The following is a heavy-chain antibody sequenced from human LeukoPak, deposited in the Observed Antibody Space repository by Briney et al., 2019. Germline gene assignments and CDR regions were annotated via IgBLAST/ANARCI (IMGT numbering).Heavy chain of an antibody. J-gene: IGHJ6*03. CDR3: AKSFRYCSSANCYTGHYYYIDV. Sequence: GGSLRLSCTASGFTFGDYAMSWFRQAPGKGLEWVSATSASGGTTYYADSVKGRFTISRDNSENTVYLQMNSLRAEDTAAYYCAKSFRYCSSANCYTGHYYYIDVWGKGTTVTVSS. V-gene: IGHV3-23*01. D-gene: IGHD2-2*02. CDR1: GFTFGDYA. CDR2: TSASGGTT.